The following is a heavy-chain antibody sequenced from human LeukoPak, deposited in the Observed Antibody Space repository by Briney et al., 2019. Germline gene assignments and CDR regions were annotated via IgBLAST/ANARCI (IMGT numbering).Heavy chain of an antibody. J-gene: IGHJ4*02. V-gene: IGHV4-4*07. D-gene: IGHD6-13*01. CDR1: GGSIRSYY. CDR3: ARAPALAADPFDY. CDR2: IFTSGST. Sequence: PSETLSLTCTLSGGSIRSYYWAWIRQPAGKGLEWIGHIFTSGSTYYNPSLKSRIIMSVDTSKNQFSLKLSSVTAADTAVYYCARAPALAADPFDYWGQGTLVTVSS.